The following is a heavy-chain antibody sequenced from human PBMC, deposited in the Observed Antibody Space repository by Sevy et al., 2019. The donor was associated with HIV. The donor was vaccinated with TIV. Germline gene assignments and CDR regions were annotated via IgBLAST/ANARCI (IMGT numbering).Heavy chain of an antibody. CDR1: GFTFSSYA. J-gene: IGHJ4*02. CDR2: ISGSGGST. CDR3: VNLTYSYGLFDF. V-gene: IGHV3-64D*06. Sequence: GGSLRLSCSASGFTFSSYAMHWVRQAPGKGLEYVSSISGSGGSTYYADSVKGRFTISRDNSKNTVYLQISSLRADDTAVYYCVNLTYSYGLFDFWGQGTLVTVSS. D-gene: IGHD5-18*01.